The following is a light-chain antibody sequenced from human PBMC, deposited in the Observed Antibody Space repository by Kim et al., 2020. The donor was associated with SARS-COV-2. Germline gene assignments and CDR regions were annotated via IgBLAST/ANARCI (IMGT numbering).Light chain of an antibody. CDR3: ETWDSNIQV. CDR1: SGNSNYF. J-gene: IGLJ3*02. V-gene: IGLV4-60*03. Sequence: SGKPTCTLSSGNSNYFIAWHQQRPGKAPRFLMKVEGSGSCNKGGGVPDRFSGSRSGADRYLIISNLHSEDEADYYCETWDSNIQVFGGGTQLTVL. CDR2: VEGSGSC.